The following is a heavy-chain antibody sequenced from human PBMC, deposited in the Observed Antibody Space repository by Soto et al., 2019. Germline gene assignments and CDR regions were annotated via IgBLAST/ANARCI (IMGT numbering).Heavy chain of an antibody. CDR2: ISGSGGST. CDR3: AKDGVVVVVAATYDY. D-gene: IGHD2-15*01. CDR1: GFTFSSYA. V-gene: IGHV3-23*01. J-gene: IGHJ4*02. Sequence: EVQLLESGGGLVQPGGSLRLSCAASGFTFSSYAMSWVRQAPGKGLEWVSAISGSGGSTYYADSVKGRFTISRDNSKNTLYLQMNRLRAEDTDVYYCAKDGVVVVVAATYDYWGQGTLVTVSS.